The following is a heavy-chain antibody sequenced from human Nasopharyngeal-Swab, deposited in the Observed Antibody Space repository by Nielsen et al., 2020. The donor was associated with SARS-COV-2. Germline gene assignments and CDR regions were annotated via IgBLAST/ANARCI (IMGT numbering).Heavy chain of an antibody. CDR1: GGSISSYY. Sequence: SETLSLTCTVSGGSISSYYWSWIRQPAGKGLEWIGRIYTSGSTNYNPSLKSRVTMSVDTSKSQFSLKVSPVTAADTAVYYCARESAVSARRRWFDPWGQGTLVTVSS. D-gene: IGHD6-6*01. V-gene: IGHV4-4*07. J-gene: IGHJ5*02. CDR2: IYTSGST. CDR3: ARESAVSARRRWFDP.